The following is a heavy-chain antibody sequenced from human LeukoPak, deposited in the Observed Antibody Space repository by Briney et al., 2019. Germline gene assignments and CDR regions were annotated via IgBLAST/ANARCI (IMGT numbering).Heavy chain of an antibody. CDR3: ARDFDGIDY. CDR2: ISSSSSYI. D-gene: IGHD3-9*01. J-gene: IGHJ4*02. CDR1: GFTFSSYS. Sequence: GGSLRLSCAASGFTFSSYSMNWVRQAPGKGLEWVSSISSSSSYISYADSVKGRFTISRDNAKNSLYLQVNSLGAEDTAVYYCARDFDGIDYWGQGTLVTVSS. V-gene: IGHV3-21*01.